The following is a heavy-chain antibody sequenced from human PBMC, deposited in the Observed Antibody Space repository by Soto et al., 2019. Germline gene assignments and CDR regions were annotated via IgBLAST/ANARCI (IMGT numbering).Heavy chain of an antibody. V-gene: IGHV4-31*03. CDR1: GGSISSVGHY. CDR3: ARESGGYDSSTRYGLDV. J-gene: IGHJ6*02. D-gene: IGHD6-25*01. Sequence: SETLSLSCSVSGGSISSVGHYWTWIRQQPGKGLEWIGFIYYSGSTDFNPSLKSRVTISVDRSKNQFSLNLSSVTAADTAIYYCARESGGYDSSTRYGLDVWGQGTTVTVSS. CDR2: IYYSGST.